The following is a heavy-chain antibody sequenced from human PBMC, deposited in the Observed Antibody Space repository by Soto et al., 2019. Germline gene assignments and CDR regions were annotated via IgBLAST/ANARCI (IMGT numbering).Heavy chain of an antibody. CDR1: GRPIKIGGYY. J-gene: IGHJ4*02. Sequence: PSVTLSLTCTLSGRPIKIGGYYWRWVRQHPAKGLEWIGYIYPSGATSYNPSLKSRIAMSLDTSKHQFSLRLTSLTASDTAIYYCARAVNWSYDYWGQGTLVTVSS. V-gene: IGHV4-31*03. D-gene: IGHD1-7*01. CDR2: IYPSGAT. CDR3: ARAVNWSYDY.